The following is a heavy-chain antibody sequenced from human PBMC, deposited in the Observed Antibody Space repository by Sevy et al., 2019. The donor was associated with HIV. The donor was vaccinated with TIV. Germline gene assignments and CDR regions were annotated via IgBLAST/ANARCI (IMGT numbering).Heavy chain of an antibody. D-gene: IGHD2-2*01. CDR1: GYSFTSYW. V-gene: IGHV5-51*01. CDR2: IYPGDSDT. J-gene: IGHJ6*02. CDR3: ARHEIAFISTSGDLSGMDV. Sequence: GECLKISCKGSGYSFTSYWIGWVRQMPGKGLEWMGIIYPGDSDTRYSPYFQGQVNIYDDKCISNAYMQWSSLKASETAMYYCARHEIAFISTSGDLSGMDVCGQGTTVTVSS.